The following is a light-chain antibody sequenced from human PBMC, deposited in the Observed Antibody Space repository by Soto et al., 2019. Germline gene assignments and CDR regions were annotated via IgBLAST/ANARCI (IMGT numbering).Light chain of an antibody. Sequence: QSVLTQPPSASGSPGQSVTISCTGTSSDVGAYNYVSWYQQHPAKAPNLMIYDVSKRPSGAPDRFSGSKSGNTASLTISGLQAEDEGDYYCCSYTNSAYVFGTGTKVTVL. V-gene: IGLV2-11*01. CDR3: CSYTNSAYV. CDR2: DVS. CDR1: SSDVGAYNY. J-gene: IGLJ1*01.